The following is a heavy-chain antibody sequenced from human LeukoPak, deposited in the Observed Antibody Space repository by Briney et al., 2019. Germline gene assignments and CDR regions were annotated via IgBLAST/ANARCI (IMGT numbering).Heavy chain of an antibody. D-gene: IGHD6-19*01. CDR2: IHYDGSNK. J-gene: IGHJ4*02. CDR1: GFTFRSYA. Sequence: GRSLRLSCAASGFTFRSYAMHWVRQAPGKGLEWVAFIHYDGSNKFYADSVKGRFTISRDNSKNTLYLQMSSLRAEDTAVYYCATPYTSAYYFFDYWGQGTMVTVSS. CDR3: ATPYTSAYYFFDY. V-gene: IGHV3-30*02.